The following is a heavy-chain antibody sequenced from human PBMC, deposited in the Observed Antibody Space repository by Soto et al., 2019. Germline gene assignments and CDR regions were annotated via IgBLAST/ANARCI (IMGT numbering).Heavy chain of an antibody. CDR2: INESGST. V-gene: IGHV4-34*01. CDR3: GRGSGIVALPGELEDVKYDY. CDR1: GQSFSGHS. Sequence: QVQLQQWGAGLVKPSETLSLSCAVYGQSFSGHSWAWIRQPPGKGLEWIGEINESGSTYYNPSLKSRVTISTDTSENQFSLKLSSVSAAATAAYFCGRGSGIVALPGELEDVKYDYWGQGTLVNVSS. D-gene: IGHD1-1*01. J-gene: IGHJ4*02.